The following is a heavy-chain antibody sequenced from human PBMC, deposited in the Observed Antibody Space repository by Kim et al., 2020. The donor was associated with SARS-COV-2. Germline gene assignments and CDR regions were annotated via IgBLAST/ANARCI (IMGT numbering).Heavy chain of an antibody. Sequence: SETLSLTCTVSGGSISSSSYYWGWIRQPPGKGLEWIVSIYYSGSTYYNPSLKSRVTISVDTSKNQFSLKLSSVTAADTAVYYCARQAYYYGSGSYNWFDPWGQGTLVTVSS. CDR1: GGSISSSSYY. V-gene: IGHV4-39*01. CDR2: IYYSGST. D-gene: IGHD3-10*01. CDR3: ARQAYYYGSGSYNWFDP. J-gene: IGHJ5*02.